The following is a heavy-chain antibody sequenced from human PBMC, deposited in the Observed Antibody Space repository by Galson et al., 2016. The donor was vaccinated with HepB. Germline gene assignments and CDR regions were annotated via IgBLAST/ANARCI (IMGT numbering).Heavy chain of an antibody. D-gene: IGHD6-19*01. Sequence: SLRLSCAASGFTFSSNGMSWVRQAPGKGLEWVSCIRGSGTLKYYADSVKGRFTISRDNSKNTLKMQMNSLIAEATAVYYCAKIAVTGTWYFDLWGRGAVVSVSS. CDR3: AKIAVTGTWYFDL. V-gene: IGHV3-23*01. J-gene: IGHJ2*01. CDR1: GFTFSSNG. CDR2: IRGSGTLK.